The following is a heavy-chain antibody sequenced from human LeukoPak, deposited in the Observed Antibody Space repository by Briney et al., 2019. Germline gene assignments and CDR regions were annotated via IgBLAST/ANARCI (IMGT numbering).Heavy chain of an antibody. D-gene: IGHD4-17*01. Sequence: ASVKVSCKASGYTFTSYDINWVRQATGQGLEWMGWMNPNSGNTGYAQKFQGGVTMTRNTSISTAYMELSSLRSEDTAVYYCARGHLIQTYGDSHFDYWGQGTLVTVSS. CDR3: ARGHLIQTYGDSHFDY. J-gene: IGHJ4*02. V-gene: IGHV1-8*01. CDR1: GYTFTSYD. CDR2: MNPNSGNT.